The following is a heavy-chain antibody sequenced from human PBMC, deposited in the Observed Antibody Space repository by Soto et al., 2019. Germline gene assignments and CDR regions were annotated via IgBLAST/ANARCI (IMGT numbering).Heavy chain of an antibody. CDR3: ARGMATVYYFDY. Sequence: QVQLVQSGAEVKKPGSSVMVSCKASGGTFSSGYEISWVRQAPGQGLQWMAGMIPIFDTTNYAQNFQGRLTITADESTTTAYMELSSLTSDDTAVYYCARGMATVYYFDYWGQGTQVTVSS. J-gene: IGHJ4*02. CDR1: GGTFSSGYE. D-gene: IGHD4-4*01. V-gene: IGHV1-69*01. CDR2: MIPIFDTT.